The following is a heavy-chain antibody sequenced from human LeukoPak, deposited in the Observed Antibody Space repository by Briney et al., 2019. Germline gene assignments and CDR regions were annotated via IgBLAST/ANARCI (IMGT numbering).Heavy chain of an antibody. CDR2: IYYTGNT. CDR3: ASRRAYHVYAY. V-gene: IGHV4-38-2*01. CDR1: GYSISSGYY. Sequence: SKTLSLTCAVSGYSISSGYYWGWIRQPPEKGLEWIGSIYYTGNTYYNPSLKSRVTISVDTSKNQFSLKLSSVTAADTAVYYCASRRAYHVYAYWGQGTLVTVSS. D-gene: IGHD5/OR15-5a*01. J-gene: IGHJ4*02.